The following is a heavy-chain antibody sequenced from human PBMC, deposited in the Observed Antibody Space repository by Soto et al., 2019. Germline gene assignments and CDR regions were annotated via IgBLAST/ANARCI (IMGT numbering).Heavy chain of an antibody. J-gene: IGHJ4*02. V-gene: IGHV1-18*01. CDR3: ARATDYDIYNPLDFYY. D-gene: IGHD3-9*01. CDR1: GYTFTSYG. CDR2: ISAYNGNT. Sequence: ASVKVSCKASGYTFTSYGISWVRQAPGQGLEWMGWISAYNGNTNYAQKLQGRVTMATDTSTSTAYMELRSLRSDDTAVYSCARATDYDIYNPLDFYYWGQGTLVTVSS.